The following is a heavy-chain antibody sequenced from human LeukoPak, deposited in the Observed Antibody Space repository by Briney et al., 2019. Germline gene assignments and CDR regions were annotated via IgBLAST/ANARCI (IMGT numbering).Heavy chain of an antibody. D-gene: IGHD5-12*01. J-gene: IGHJ5*02. V-gene: IGHV3-48*03. CDR3: ARDGTRPKASQLRGYPPKFDP. Sequence: GGSLRLSCIASGFAFNSYEMNWVRQAPGKGLEWVSYISSSGSIKHYTDSVKGRFTISRDNAKNSLYLQMNSLRAEDTAVYYCARDGTRPKASQLRGYPPKFDPWGQGTLVIVSS. CDR1: GFAFNSYE. CDR2: ISSSGSIK.